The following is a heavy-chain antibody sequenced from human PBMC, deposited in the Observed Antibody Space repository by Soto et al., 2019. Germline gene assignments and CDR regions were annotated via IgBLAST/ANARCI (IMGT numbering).Heavy chain of an antibody. CDR2: VYYGGST. V-gene: IGHV4-39*01. J-gene: IGHJ6*02. Sequence: SETLSLTCTVSGGSISSSGSYWGWIRQPPGKGLEWIGNVYYGGSTYYNPSLKSRVTISVETSKSQFSLKLSSVTAADTAVYYCAGGDYYHSSGYYFYYYTMDVWGQGTTVTVSS. CDR1: GGSISSSGSY. CDR3: AGGDYYHSSGYYFYYYTMDV. D-gene: IGHD3-22*01.